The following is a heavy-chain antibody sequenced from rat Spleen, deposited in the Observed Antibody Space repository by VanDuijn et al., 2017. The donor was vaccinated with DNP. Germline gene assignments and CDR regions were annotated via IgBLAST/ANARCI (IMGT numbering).Heavy chain of an antibody. J-gene: IGHJ3*01. D-gene: IGHD1-12*02. CDR2: ICSGGNT. V-gene: IGHV2S13*01. CDR3: ARSQGYYFDGSYYPFAY. Sequence: QVQLKESGPGLVQPSRTLSLTCTVSGFSLTSYNVHWVRQPPGKGLEWMGVICSGGNTDYNSALKPRLSISRDTSKSHVFLKMNSVQTEDTAMYFCARSQGYYFDGSYYPFAYWGQGTLVTVSS. CDR1: GFSLTSYN.